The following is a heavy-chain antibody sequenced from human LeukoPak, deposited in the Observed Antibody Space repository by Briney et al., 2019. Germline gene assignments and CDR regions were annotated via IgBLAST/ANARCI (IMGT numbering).Heavy chain of an antibody. V-gene: IGHV1-69*05. CDR2: IIPIFGTA. D-gene: IGHD2-2*02. CDR3: ARSTPADIVVVPAAIDYFDY. CDR1: GYTFTGYY. J-gene: IGHJ4*02. Sequence: SVKVSCKASGYTFTGYYMHWVRQAPGQGLEWMGRIIPIFGTANYAQKSQGRVTITTDESTSTAYMELSSLRSEDTAVYYCARSTPADIVVVPAAIDYFDYWGQGTLVTVSS.